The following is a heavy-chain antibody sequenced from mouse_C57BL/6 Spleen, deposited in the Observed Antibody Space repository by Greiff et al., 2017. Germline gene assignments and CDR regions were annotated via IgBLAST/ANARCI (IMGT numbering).Heavy chain of an antibody. J-gene: IGHJ2*01. CDR3: ARGGLQDY. CDR2: ISSGSSTI. Sequence: EVKVVESGGGLVKPGGSLKLSCAASGFTFSDYGMHWVRQAPEQGLEWVAYISSGSSTIYYAETVKGRFTISRDNAKNTLFLQMTSLRSEDTAMYYCARGGLQDYWGQGTTLTVSS. D-gene: IGHD2-4*01. V-gene: IGHV5-17*01. CDR1: GFTFSDYG.